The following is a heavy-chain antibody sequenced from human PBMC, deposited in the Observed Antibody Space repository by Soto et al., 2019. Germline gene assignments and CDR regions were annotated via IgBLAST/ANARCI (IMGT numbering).Heavy chain of an antibody. CDR1: GFTFSSYA. J-gene: IGHJ5*02. CDR2: IGGYGGTT. Sequence: EVQLLESGEDLVQPGGSLRLSCAASGFTFSSYAMSWVRQAPGKGLEWVSSIGGYGGTTYYADSVKGRFTISRDNSKNTLYLQLNSLRADDTAVYYCTKGDGFWTWFDPWGQGTLVTVFS. V-gene: IGHV3-23*01. CDR3: TKGDGFWTWFDP. D-gene: IGHD1-1*01.